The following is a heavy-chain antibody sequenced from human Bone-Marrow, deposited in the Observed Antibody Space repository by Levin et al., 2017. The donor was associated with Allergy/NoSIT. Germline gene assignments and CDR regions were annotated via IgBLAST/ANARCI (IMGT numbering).Heavy chain of an antibody. CDR2: ISSSGSDM. J-gene: IGHJ3*02. D-gene: IGHD2-8*02. CDR1: GFTFSIYS. CDR3: ARGIIGDVRVAHKEAFDI. V-gene: IGHV3-21*01. Sequence: GGSLRLSCTVSGFTFSIYSMNWVRQAPGKGLEWVSSISSSGSDMYYVDSVRGRFTISRDNAKNSLTLQMNSLRAEDTAVYYCARGIIGDVRVAHKEAFDIWGQGTMVSVSS.